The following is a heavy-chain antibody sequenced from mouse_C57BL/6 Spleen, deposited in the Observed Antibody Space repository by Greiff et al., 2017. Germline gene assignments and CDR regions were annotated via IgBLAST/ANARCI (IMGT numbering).Heavy chain of an antibody. CDR3: TREGLGGYFDY. V-gene: IGHV5-9-1*02. D-gene: IGHD4-1*01. J-gene: IGHJ2*01. Sequence: EVQLVESGEGLVKPGGSLKLSCAASGFTFSSYAMSWVRQTPEKRLEWVAYISSGGDYIYYADTVTGRFTISRDDARNTLYLQMSSLKSEDTAMYSCTREGLGGYFDYWGQGTTLTVSS. CDR1: GFTFSSYA. CDR2: ISSGGDYI.